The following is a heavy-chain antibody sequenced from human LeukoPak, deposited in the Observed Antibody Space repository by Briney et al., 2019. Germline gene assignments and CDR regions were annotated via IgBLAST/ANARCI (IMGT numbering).Heavy chain of an antibody. J-gene: IGHJ4*02. V-gene: IGHV3-15*01. CDR1: GFTFSDAW. CDR3: AREQAPRTYYYGSGSPFDY. Sequence: SGGSLRLSCAASGFTFSDAWMNWVRQAPGKGLEWVGRVKSKRDFETIDYAAPVKGRFTISRDDSRNTLYLQMNSLKIEDTAVYYCAREQAPRTYYYGSGSPFDYWGQGTLVTVSS. CDR2: VKSKRDFETI. D-gene: IGHD3-10*01.